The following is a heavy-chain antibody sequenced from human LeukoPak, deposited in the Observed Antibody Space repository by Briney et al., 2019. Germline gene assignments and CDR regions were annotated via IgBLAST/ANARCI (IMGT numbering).Heavy chain of an antibody. CDR3: ARGLVYRQSSPYFDQ. J-gene: IGHJ4*02. V-gene: IGHV4-34*01. Sequence: PSETLSLTCAVYGGSLSGYSWNWIRQSPGKGLEWIGETNYIGSTNYNPSLKSRVTMSLDMSKNQFSLRLSSVTAADTAIYYCARGLVYRQSSPYFDQSGQGTLVTVSS. CDR2: TNYIGST. CDR1: GGSLSGYS. D-gene: IGHD1-14*01.